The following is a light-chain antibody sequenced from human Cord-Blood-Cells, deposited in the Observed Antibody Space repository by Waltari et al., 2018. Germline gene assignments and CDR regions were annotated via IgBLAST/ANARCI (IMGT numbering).Light chain of an antibody. J-gene: IGKJ2*01. V-gene: IGKV4-1*01. CDR3: QQYYSTPYT. CDR1: QSVLYSSNNKNY. Sequence: DIVMTQSPDSLAVSLGERATINCKSSQSVLYSSNNKNYVAWYQQKPGQPPKLLIYWASTRESGVPERFSGSGSGTDFTLTISSLQAEDVAVYYCQQYYSTPYTFGQGTKLEIK. CDR2: WAS.